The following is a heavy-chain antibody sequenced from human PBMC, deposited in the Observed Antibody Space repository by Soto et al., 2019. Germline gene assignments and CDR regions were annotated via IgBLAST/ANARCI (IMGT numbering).Heavy chain of an antibody. D-gene: IGHD3-9*01. CDR2: IYYSGST. Sequence: PSETLSLTCTVSGGSISSGGYYWSWIRQHPGKGLEWIGYIYYSGSTYYNPSLKSRVTISVDTSKNQFSLKLSSVTAADTAVYYCARESHPGLRYFDGVSFDIWGQGTMVTVSS. CDR1: GGSISSGGYY. V-gene: IGHV4-31*03. J-gene: IGHJ3*02. CDR3: ARESHPGLRYFDGVSFDI.